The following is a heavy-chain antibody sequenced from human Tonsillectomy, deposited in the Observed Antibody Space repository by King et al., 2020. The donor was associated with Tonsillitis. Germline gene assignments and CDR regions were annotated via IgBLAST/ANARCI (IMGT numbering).Heavy chain of an antibody. CDR3: AKGEIVLCACDI. CDR2: IYSGGSST. Sequence: VQLVESGGGLVQPGGSLRLSCAASGFTFSSYAMSWGRQAPGKGLEWVSVIYSGGSSTYYADSVKGRFTISRDNSKNTLYLQMNSLRAEDTAVYYCAKGEIVLCACDIWGQGTMVTVSS. V-gene: IGHV3-23*03. CDR1: GFTFSSYA. D-gene: IGHD2/OR15-2a*01. J-gene: IGHJ3*02.